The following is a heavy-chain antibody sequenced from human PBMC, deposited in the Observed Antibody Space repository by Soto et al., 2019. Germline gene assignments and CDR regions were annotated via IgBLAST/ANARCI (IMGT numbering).Heavy chain of an antibody. CDR3: ARRKGQWGDAFDF. D-gene: IGHD2-8*01. V-gene: IGHV1-18*01. CDR2: INTYNGDT. J-gene: IGHJ3*01. CDR1: AYTFTEYG. Sequence: QVRLVQSGAEVKKPEASVKVSCRASAYTFTEYGVTWVRQAPGQGLEWMGWINTYNGDTKYAQKFQGRVTMTTDTSTSTAYMELRSLRSDDTAVYYCARRKGQWGDAFDFWGQGTMVIVSS.